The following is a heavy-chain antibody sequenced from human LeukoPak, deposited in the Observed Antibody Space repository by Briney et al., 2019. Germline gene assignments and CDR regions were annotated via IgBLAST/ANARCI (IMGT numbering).Heavy chain of an antibody. CDR3: AREVAVAGYLDY. V-gene: IGHV4-4*02. CDR1: GGSISSSNW. J-gene: IGHJ4*02. D-gene: IGHD6-19*01. Sequence: PSETLSLTCTVSGGSISSSNWWSWVRQPPGKGLEWIGEIYHSGSTNYNPSLKSRVTMSVDKSKNQFSLMLSSVTAADTAMYYCAREVAVAGYLDYWGQGTLVTVSS. CDR2: IYHSGST.